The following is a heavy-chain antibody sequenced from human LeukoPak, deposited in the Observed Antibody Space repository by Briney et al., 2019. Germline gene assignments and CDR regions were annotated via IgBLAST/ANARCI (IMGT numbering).Heavy chain of an antibody. CDR3: ARVYDSSGYYVTDY. Sequence: ASVKVSCKASGYTFTSYGISWVRQAPGQGLEWMGWISGSTGNTNYAQKLQGRVTMTTDTSTSTAYMELRSLRSDDTAVYYCARVYDSSGYYVTDYWGQGTLVTVSS. V-gene: IGHV1-18*01. D-gene: IGHD3-22*01. CDR1: GYTFTSYG. J-gene: IGHJ4*02. CDR2: ISGSTGNT.